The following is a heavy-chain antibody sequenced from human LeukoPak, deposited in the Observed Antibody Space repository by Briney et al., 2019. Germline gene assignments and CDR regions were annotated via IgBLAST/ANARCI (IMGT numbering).Heavy chain of an antibody. D-gene: IGHD4-23*01. CDR3: ARDYGGLTEGYYFDY. J-gene: IGHJ4*02. CDR1: GFTFSDYY. CDR2: ISSSGSTI. V-gene: IGHV3-11*01. Sequence: GGSLRLSCAASGFTFSDYYMSWIRQAPGKGLEWVSYISSSGSTIYYADSVKGRFTTSRDNAKNSLYLQMSSLRAEDTAVYYCARDYGGLTEGYYFDYWGQGTLVSVSS.